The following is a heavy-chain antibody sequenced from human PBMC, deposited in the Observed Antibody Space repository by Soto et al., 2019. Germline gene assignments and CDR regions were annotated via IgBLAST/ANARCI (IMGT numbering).Heavy chain of an antibody. CDR1: GFTFSSYA. CDR3: ARGITIFGVVIMRDYYYGMDV. CDR2: ISYDGSNK. J-gene: IGHJ6*02. D-gene: IGHD3-3*01. V-gene: IGHV3-30-3*01. Sequence: PGGSLRLSCAASGFTFSSYAMHWVRQAPGKGLEWVAVISYDGSNKYYADSVKGRFTISRDNSKNTLYLQMNSLRAEDTAVYYCARGITIFGVVIMRDYYYGMDVWDQGTTVTVYS.